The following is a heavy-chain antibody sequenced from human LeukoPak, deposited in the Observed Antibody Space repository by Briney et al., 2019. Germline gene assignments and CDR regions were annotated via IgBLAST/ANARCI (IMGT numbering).Heavy chain of an antibody. J-gene: IGHJ4*02. CDR3: ARDGRLGVVIKD. D-gene: IGHD3-3*01. V-gene: IGHV1-69*04. CDR2: IIPILGIA. CDR1: GGTFSSYT. Sequence: SVKVSCKASGGTFSSYTISWVRQAPGQGLEWMGRIIPILGIANYAQKFQGRVTITADKSTSTAYMELSSLRSEDTAVYYCARDGRLGVVIKDWGQGTLVTVSS.